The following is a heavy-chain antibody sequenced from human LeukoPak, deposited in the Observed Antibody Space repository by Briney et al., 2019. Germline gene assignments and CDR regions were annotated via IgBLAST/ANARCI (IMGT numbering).Heavy chain of an antibody. CDR2: LYHSDSI. D-gene: IGHD6-13*01. J-gene: IGHJ6*03. V-gene: IGHV4-38-2*01. Sequence: SETLSLTCAVSGYSISSGYYWIWIRQPPGKGLEWIGSLYHSDSIYYNPSLESRVTMSVDTSKNLFSLKLSFVTAADTAVYYCARQHDSYHYYYVDVWGKGTTVTVSS. CDR3: ARQHDSYHYYYVDV. CDR1: GYSISSGYY.